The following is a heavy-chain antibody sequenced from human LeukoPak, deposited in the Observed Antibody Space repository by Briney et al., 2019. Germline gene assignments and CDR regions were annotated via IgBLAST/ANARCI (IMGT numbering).Heavy chain of an antibody. J-gene: IGHJ6*02. CDR2: INPNGGGT. V-gene: IGHV1-2*03. Sequence: LEASVKVSCKASGYTFTGYYMHWVRQAPGQGLEWMGWINPNGGGTNYAQKFQGRVTMTRDTSISTAYMELSRLRSDDTAVYYCARLDRGSTSLIYGMDVWGQGTTVTVSS. CDR3: ARLDRGSTSLIYGMDV. CDR1: GYTFTGYY. D-gene: IGHD2-2*01.